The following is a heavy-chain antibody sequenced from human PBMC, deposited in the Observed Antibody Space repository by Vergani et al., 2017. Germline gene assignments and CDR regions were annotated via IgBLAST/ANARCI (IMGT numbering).Heavy chain of an antibody. CDR1: GGSISSGGYY. CDR3: ARAPPRGVGDDY. D-gene: IGHD2-15*01. V-gene: IGHV4-31*03. Sequence: QLQLHKSGPGLVKPSETLSLTCTVSGGSISSGGYYWSWIRQHPGKGLEWIGYIYYSGSTYYNPSLKSRVTISVDTSKNQFSLKLSSVTAADTAVYYCARAPPRGVGDDYWGQGTLVTVSS. CDR2: IYYSGST. J-gene: IGHJ4*02.